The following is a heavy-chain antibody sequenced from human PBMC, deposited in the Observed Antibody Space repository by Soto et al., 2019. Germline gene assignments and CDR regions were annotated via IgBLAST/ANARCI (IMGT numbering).Heavy chain of an antibody. Sequence: GASVKVSCKYSGGTFKTESINWVRQAPGQGLEWMGGILPIFGTADYAPRFQGRVTITADEATRTAYTLYLQMNSLRAEDTAVYYCARQGYCISGSCSEVLYYYGMDVWGQGTTVTVSS. D-gene: IGHD2-15*01. CDR1: GGTFKTES. CDR3: ARQGYCISGSCSEVLYYYGMDV. CDR2: ILPIFGTA. J-gene: IGHJ6*02. V-gene: IGHV1-69*13.